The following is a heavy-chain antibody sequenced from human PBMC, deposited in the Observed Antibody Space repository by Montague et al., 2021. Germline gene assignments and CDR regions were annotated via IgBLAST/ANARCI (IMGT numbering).Heavy chain of an antibody. CDR3: ARGRGNSYVSFDS. Sequence: SETLSLTCTVSGGSISSIYWSWIRQPPEKGLELIAYIYYSGSAGGTTNYNPSLKSRVTISVDSSKNQLSLQLTSVTTADTAVYYCARGRGNSYVSFDSWGQGTLVSVSS. CDR1: GGSISSIY. D-gene: IGHD5-18*01. CDR2: IYYSGSAGGTT. V-gene: IGHV4-59*13. J-gene: IGHJ4*02.